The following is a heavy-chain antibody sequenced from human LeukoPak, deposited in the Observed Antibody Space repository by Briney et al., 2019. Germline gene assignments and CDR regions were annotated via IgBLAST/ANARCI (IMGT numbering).Heavy chain of an antibody. Sequence: GRSLRLSWVPSGFTFSSLAMSWVRQADGKGREWVSTIRGSGGGRIPKYAGAVKGRFTISRDNSKNTLYLQMNSLISEDTAVYYCAKSGYNRFDYWGQGTRVTVSS. V-gene: IGHV3-23*01. CDR2: IRGSGGGR. CDR1: GFTFSSLA. CDR3: AKSGYNRFDY. D-gene: IGHD5-24*01. J-gene: IGHJ4*02.